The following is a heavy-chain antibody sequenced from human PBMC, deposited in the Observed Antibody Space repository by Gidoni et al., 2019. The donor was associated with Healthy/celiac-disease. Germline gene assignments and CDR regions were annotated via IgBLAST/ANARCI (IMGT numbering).Heavy chain of an antibody. CDR2: ISGSGGST. D-gene: IGHD2-21*02. CDR3: AKDRIVVVTAIWTFDY. V-gene: IGHV3-23*01. CDR1: GFTFSSYA. Sequence: EVQLLESGGGLVQPGGSLRLSCAASGFTFSSYAMSWVRQAPGKGLEWVSAISGSGGSTYYADSVKGRFTISRDNSKNTLYLQMNSLRAEDTAVYYCAKDRIVVVTAIWTFDYWGQGTLVTVSS. J-gene: IGHJ4*02.